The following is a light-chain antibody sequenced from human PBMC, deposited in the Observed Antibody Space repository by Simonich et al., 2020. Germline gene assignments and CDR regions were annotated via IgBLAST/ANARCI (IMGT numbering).Light chain of an antibody. J-gene: IGLJ2*01. V-gene: IGLV2-14*01. CDR3: SSYTSSSTLV. Sequence: QSALTQPASVSGSPGQSITISCTGTSSDVGGYNYVSWYKQHPGKAPKLMIYDVSKRPSGVSNRCSGSKSGNTASLTISGLQAEDEADYYCSSYTSSSTLVFGGVTKLTVL. CDR2: DVS. CDR1: SSDVGGYNY.